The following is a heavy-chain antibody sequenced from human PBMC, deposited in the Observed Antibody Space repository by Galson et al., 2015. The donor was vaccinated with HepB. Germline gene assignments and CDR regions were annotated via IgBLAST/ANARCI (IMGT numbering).Heavy chain of an antibody. D-gene: IGHD5-24*01. CDR3: AKDLGYDGYWNAFDI. Sequence: SLRLSCAASGFTFSSYGMHWVRQAPGKGLEWVAVISYDGSNKYYADSVKGRFTISRDNSKNTLYLQMNSLRAEDTAVYYCAKDLGYDGYWNAFDIWGQGTMVTVSS. J-gene: IGHJ3*02. CDR2: ISYDGSNK. V-gene: IGHV3-30*18. CDR1: GFTFSSYG.